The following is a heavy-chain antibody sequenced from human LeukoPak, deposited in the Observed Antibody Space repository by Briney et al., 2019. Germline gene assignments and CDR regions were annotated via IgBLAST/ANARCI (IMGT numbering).Heavy chain of an antibody. D-gene: IGHD4-17*01. CDR1: GGSISSYS. CDR3: ARGMTTGPDP. Sequence: SETLSLTCTVSGGSISSYSWSWIRQPPGKGLEWIGYIYYSGSTNYNPSLKSRLTISVDTSKNQFSLKLSSVTAAATAVYYCARGMTTGPDPWGQGTLVTVSS. CDR2: IYYSGST. J-gene: IGHJ5*02. V-gene: IGHV4-59*08.